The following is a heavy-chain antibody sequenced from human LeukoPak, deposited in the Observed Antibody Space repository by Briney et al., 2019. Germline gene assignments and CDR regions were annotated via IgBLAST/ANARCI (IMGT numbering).Heavy chain of an antibody. J-gene: IGHJ4*02. D-gene: IGHD3-10*01. CDR1: GFTFSSYE. Sequence: GGSLRLSCAASGFTFSSYEMNWVRQAPGKGLEWVSYISSSGSTIYYADSVKGRFTISRDNAKNSLYLQMNSLRAEDTAVYYCARSPNWYGSVITGGYFDYWGQGTLVTVSS. CDR3: ARSPNWYGSVITGGYFDY. V-gene: IGHV3-48*03. CDR2: ISSSGSTI.